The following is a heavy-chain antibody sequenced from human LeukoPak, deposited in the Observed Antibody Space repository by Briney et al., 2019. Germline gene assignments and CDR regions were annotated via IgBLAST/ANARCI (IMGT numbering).Heavy chain of an antibody. V-gene: IGHV4-39*01. Sequence: SETLSLTCTVSGGSLSGSTYYWSWIRQPPGKGLEWIGSIHYSGNTHYNPSLKSRVSTFIDTSKNQFSLKLSSVTAADTAVYYCARHTHYYDSSGYQFFDYWGQGTLVTVSS. CDR2: IHYSGNT. CDR1: GGSLSGSTYY. D-gene: IGHD3-22*01. J-gene: IGHJ4*02. CDR3: ARHTHYYDSSGYQFFDY.